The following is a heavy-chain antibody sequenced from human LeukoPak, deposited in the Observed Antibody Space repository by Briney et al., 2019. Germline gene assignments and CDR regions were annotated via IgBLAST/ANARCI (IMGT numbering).Heavy chain of an antibody. J-gene: IGHJ4*02. Sequence: ASVKVSFKASGYTFPSSDINWVRQATGQGREWMGWMNPNSGNTVYAQKFQGRVTMTRNTSISTAYMELSSLRFEDTAVYYCARLYSSSWPGVDYWGQGTLVTVSS. V-gene: IGHV1-8*01. D-gene: IGHD6-13*01. CDR2: MNPNSGNT. CDR1: GYTFPSSD. CDR3: ARLYSSSWPGVDY.